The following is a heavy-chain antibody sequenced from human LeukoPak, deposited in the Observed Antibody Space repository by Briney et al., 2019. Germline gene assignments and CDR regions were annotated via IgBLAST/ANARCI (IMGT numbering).Heavy chain of an antibody. D-gene: IGHD2/OR15-2a*01. Sequence: ASVKVSCKASGYTFSSSGISWVRQAPGHGLEWMGWISTFNGNTNYAQKVQGRVAMTIDTSTSTAYMELRRLRSDDTAVYYCASLLSDALLLGDYWGQGTLVTVSS. J-gene: IGHJ4*02. CDR2: ISTFNGNT. V-gene: IGHV1-18*01. CDR1: GYTFSSSG. CDR3: ASLLSDALLLGDY.